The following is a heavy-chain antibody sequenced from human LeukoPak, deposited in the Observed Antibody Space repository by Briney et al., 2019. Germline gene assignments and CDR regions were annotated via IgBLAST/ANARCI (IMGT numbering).Heavy chain of an antibody. J-gene: IGHJ4*02. CDR1: GGSFSGYY. Sequence: PSETLSLTCAVYGGSFSGYYWSWIRQPPGKGLEWIGEINHSGSTNYNPSLKSRVTISVDTSKNQFSLKLSSVTAADTAVYYCASQTRTQYLDYWGQGTLVTVSS. CDR2: INHSGST. CDR3: ASQTRTQYLDY. D-gene: IGHD1/OR15-1a*01. V-gene: IGHV4-34*01.